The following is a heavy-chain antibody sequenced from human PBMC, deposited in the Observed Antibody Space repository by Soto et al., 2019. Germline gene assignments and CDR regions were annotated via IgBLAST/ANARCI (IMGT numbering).Heavy chain of an antibody. J-gene: IGHJ3*02. D-gene: IGHD1-20*01. CDR2: IYHSGST. CDR3: ASRFFMTNSKRGDDAFGI. Sequence: QLQLQESGSGLVKPSQTLSLTCAVSGGSISSGGYSWSWIRQPPGKGLEWIGYIYHSGSTYYNPSLKSRVTISVDRSKNQFSLKMSYVTAADTAVYYFASRFFMTNSKRGDDAFGIWGQGTMVTVSS. V-gene: IGHV4-30-2*01. CDR1: GGSISSGGYS.